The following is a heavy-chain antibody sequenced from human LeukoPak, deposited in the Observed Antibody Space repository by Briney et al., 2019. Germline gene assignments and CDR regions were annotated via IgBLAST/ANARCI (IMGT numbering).Heavy chain of an antibody. Sequence: ASVTVSRKASGYTFTGYYMHWVRQAPGQGLEWMGWINPNSGGTNYAQKFQGRVTMTRDTSINTVYMDLSSLRSDDTAVYYCARDRMGDCATTSCYLAYWGQGTQVTVSS. CDR2: INPNSGGT. J-gene: IGHJ4*02. V-gene: IGHV1-2*02. D-gene: IGHD2-2*01. CDR3: ARDRMGDCATTSCYLAY. CDR1: GYTFTGYY.